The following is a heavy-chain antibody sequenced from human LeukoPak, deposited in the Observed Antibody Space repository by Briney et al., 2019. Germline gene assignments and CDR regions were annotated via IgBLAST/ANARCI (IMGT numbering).Heavy chain of an antibody. CDR3: ASRVKASHEQQPYYYYMDV. CDR2: IIPIFGTA. Sequence: GASVKVSCKASGGTFSSYAISWVRQAPGQGLEWMGGIIPIFGTANYAQKFQGRVTITADESTSTAYMELSSLRSEDTAVYYCASRVKASHEQQPYYYYMDVWGKGTTVTVSS. D-gene: IGHD6-13*01. CDR1: GGTFSSYA. J-gene: IGHJ6*03. V-gene: IGHV1-69*01.